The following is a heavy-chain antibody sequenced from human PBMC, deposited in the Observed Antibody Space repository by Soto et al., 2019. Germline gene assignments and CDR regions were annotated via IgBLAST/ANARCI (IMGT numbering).Heavy chain of an antibody. V-gene: IGHV3-7*01. Sequence: PGGSLRLSCAASGFTFSNYWMSWVRQAPGKGLEWVANIKQDGSEKYYVDSVKGRFTISRDNAKNSLYLQMNSLRAEDTAVYYCASGGPVAFDIWGQGTMVTVSS. CDR1: GFTFSNYW. D-gene: IGHD6-19*01. J-gene: IGHJ3*02. CDR3: ASGGPVAFDI. CDR2: IKQDGSEK.